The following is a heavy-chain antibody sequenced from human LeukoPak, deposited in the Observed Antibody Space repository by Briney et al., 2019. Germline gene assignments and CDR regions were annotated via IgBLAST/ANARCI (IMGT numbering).Heavy chain of an antibody. J-gene: IGHJ4*02. CDR2: MFSSGST. CDR3: ARGSGIAGAGSY. CDR1: GGSIGSSSYY. Sequence: SETLSLTCTVSGGSIGSSSYYWGWIRQPPGKGLEWIGSMFSSGSTYYNPSLKSRVTISVDTSKSQISLKLSSVTAADTAVYYCARGSGIAGAGSYWGQGTLVTVSS. D-gene: IGHD6-13*01. V-gene: IGHV4-39*01.